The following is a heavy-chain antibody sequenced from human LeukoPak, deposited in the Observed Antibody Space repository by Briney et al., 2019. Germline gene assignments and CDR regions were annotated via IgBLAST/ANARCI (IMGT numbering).Heavy chain of an antibody. V-gene: IGHV4-59*01. CDR1: GGSISSYY. CDR3: ARAAGFYDTNWFDP. Sequence: SETLSLTWTVSGGSISSYYWSWIRQPPGKGLEWIGYIYYSGSTNYNPSLKSRVTISVDTSKNQFSLKLSSVTAADTAVYYCARAAGFYDTNWFDPWGQGTLVTVSS. D-gene: IGHD3-22*01. CDR2: IYYSGST. J-gene: IGHJ5*02.